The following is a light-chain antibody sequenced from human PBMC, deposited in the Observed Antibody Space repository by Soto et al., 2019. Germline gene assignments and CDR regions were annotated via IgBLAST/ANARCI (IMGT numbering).Light chain of an antibody. Sequence: QSVLTQPASVSGPPGQSITISCTGTSSDVGSYDLVSWYQQRPGKAPKLMIYEGTKRPSGVSIRFSGSKSGNTASLTISGLQAEDEADYYCCSYAGSSTFVFGTGTKVTVL. J-gene: IGLJ1*01. CDR3: CSYAGSSTFV. CDR1: SSDVGSYDL. CDR2: EGT. V-gene: IGLV2-23*03.